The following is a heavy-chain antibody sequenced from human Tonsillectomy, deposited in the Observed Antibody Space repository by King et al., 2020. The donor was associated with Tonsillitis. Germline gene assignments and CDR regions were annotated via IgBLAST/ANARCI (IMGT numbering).Heavy chain of an antibody. CDR1: GFTFYDYA. Sequence: VQLVESGGGLVQPGRSLRLSCAASGFTFYDYAMHWVRHAPGKGLEWVSGISWNSGSIVYADSVKGRFTISRDNAKNSLYLQMNSLRAEDTDLYYCAKENYRPACTRWYFDLWGRGTLVTVSS. J-gene: IGHJ2*01. D-gene: IGHD2-8*01. CDR3: AKENYRPACTRWYFDL. V-gene: IGHV3-9*01. CDR2: ISWNSGSI.